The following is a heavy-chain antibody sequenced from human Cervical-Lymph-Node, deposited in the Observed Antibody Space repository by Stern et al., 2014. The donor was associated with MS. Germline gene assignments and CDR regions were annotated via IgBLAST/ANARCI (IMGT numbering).Heavy chain of an antibody. V-gene: IGHV3-21*01. J-gene: IGHJ4*02. CDR1: GFTFNNYR. D-gene: IGHD3-10*01. Sequence: EVQLVQSGGGLVKPGGSLRLSCAASGFTFNNYRMNWVRQAPGKGLEWASSISESSSYIYYADSVKGRFTISRDNAKNSLFLQMNSLRAEDTAVYYCARDYNGLAYWGQGTLVTVSS. CDR3: ARDYNGLAY. CDR2: ISESSSYI.